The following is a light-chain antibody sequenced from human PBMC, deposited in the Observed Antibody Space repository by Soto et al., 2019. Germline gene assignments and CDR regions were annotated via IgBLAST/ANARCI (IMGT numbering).Light chain of an antibody. CDR2: SNN. CDR1: SSNIGSNT. CDR3: AAWDESLNGYV. Sequence: QSVLTQPPSASGTPGQRVTISCSGSSSNIGSNTVNWYQQLPGTAPKLLIYSNNQRPSGVPDRFSGSKSGTSASLAISGFQSEDEADYYCAAWDESLNGYVFGTGTKVTVL. J-gene: IGLJ1*01. V-gene: IGLV1-44*01.